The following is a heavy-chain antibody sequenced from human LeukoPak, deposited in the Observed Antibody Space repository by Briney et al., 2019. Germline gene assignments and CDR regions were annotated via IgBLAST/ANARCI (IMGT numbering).Heavy chain of an antibody. CDR1: GYTFTSYY. CDR3: ARDHSTRSGYDWGKNYYYYMDV. Sequence: ASVKVSCKASGYTFTSYYMHWVRQAPGQGLEWMGIINPSGGSTSYAQKFQGRVTMTRDMSTSTVYMELSSLRSEDTAVYYCARDHSTRSGYDWGKNYYYYMDVWGKGTTVTVSS. D-gene: IGHD5-12*01. V-gene: IGHV1-46*01. CDR2: INPSGGST. J-gene: IGHJ6*03.